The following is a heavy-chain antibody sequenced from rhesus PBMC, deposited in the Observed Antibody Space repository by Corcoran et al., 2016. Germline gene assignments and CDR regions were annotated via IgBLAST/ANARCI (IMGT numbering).Heavy chain of an antibody. Sequence: EVQLVESGGGLVQPGGSLSLSCAASGFTFSSYGMRWVRQAPGKGLDWFSSISSASIYISYADSVKGRFTSSRDNAKNSLSLQMNSLRAEDTAVYYCARQYSWNNFRFDVWGPGVLVTVSS. V-gene: IGHV3S16*01. CDR1: GFTFSSYG. CDR3: ARQYSWNNFRFDV. J-gene: IGHJ5-1*01. CDR2: ISSASIYI. D-gene: IGHD1-20*01.